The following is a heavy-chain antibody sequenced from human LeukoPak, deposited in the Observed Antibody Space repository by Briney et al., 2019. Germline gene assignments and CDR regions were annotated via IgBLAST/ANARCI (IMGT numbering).Heavy chain of an antibody. CDR1: GFTFSSYS. J-gene: IGHJ4*02. CDR2: ISSSSSYI. V-gene: IGHV3-21*01. CDR3: ARGLRGSSNYYFDY. Sequence: GGPLRLSCAASGFTFSSYSMNWVRQAPGKGLEWVSSISSSSSYIYYADSVKGRLTISRDNAKNSLYLQMNSLRAEDTAVYYCARGLRGSSNYYFDYWGQGTLVTVSS. D-gene: IGHD1-1*01.